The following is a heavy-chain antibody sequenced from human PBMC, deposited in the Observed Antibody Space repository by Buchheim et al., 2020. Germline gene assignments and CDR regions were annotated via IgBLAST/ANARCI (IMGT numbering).Heavy chain of an antibody. CDR1: GFTFRNYG. J-gene: IGHJ4*02. V-gene: IGHV3-30*14. Sequence: QVQLVESGGGVVQPGRSLRLSCAASGFTFRNYGLHWVRQAPGKGLEGVAFISYDGLDTYYTDSVKGRFTIPRDNSKNTLYVQMNSLRAEDTAVYYCATFAGDYEDYWGQGTL. CDR2: ISYDGLDT. D-gene: IGHD4-17*01. CDR3: ATFAGDYEDY.